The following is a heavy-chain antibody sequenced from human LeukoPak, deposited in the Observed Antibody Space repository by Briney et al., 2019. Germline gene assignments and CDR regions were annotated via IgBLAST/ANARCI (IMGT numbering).Heavy chain of an antibody. Sequence: GSLRLSCATSGFTFSNYALSWVRQAPGKGLEWVSSICSSGTTYYADSVKGRFTISRDNSKTTLYLQMNSLRAEDTATYYCARGSDGSCYSATGDWGQGTLVTVSS. CDR1: GFTFSNYA. D-gene: IGHD2-15*01. V-gene: IGHV3-23*01. CDR2: ICSSGTT. J-gene: IGHJ4*02. CDR3: ARGSDGSCYSATGD.